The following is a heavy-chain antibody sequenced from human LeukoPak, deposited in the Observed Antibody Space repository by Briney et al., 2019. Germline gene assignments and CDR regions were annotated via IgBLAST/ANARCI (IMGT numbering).Heavy chain of an antibody. CDR2: IYTSGST. CDR3: ARVVTTTEGDWFDP. D-gene: IGHD1-1*01. J-gene: IGHJ5*02. V-gene: IGHV4-4*07. CDR1: GGSISSYY. Sequence: SETLSLTCTVSGGSISSYYWSWIRQPAGKGLEWIGRIYTSGSTTYNPSLKSRVTMSVDTSKNQFSLKLSSVTAADTAVYYCARVVTTTEGDWFDPWGQGTLVTVSS.